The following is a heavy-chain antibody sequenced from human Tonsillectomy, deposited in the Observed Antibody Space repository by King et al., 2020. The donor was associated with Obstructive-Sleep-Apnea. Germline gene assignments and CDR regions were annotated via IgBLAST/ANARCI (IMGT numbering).Heavy chain of an antibody. J-gene: IGHJ6*02. Sequence: EVQLVESGGGLVQPGGSLRLSCAASGFTFSSYWMHWVRQAPGKGLVWVSRINSDGSSTSYADYVKGRFTISRYNAKNTLYLQMNSLRAEDTAVYYCAGQLWIPLNYYYYGMDVWGQGTTVTVSS. D-gene: IGHD5-18*01. CDR3: AGQLWIPLNYYYYGMDV. V-gene: IGHV3-74*01. CDR1: GFTFSSYW. CDR2: INSDGSST.